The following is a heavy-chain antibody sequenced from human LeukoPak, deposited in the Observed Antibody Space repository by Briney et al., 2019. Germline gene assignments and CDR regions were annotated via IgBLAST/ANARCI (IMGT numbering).Heavy chain of an antibody. J-gene: IGHJ4*02. CDR1: GFTFSSYG. CDR3: VKGLYRGYSYGQDFDY. Sequence: GGSLRLSCAASGFTFSSYGMHWVRQAPGKGLEWVAVISYDGSNKYYADSVKGRFTISRDNSKNTLYLQMSSLRAEDTAVYYCVKGLYRGYSYGQDFDYWGQGTLVTVSS. CDR2: ISYDGSNK. D-gene: IGHD5-18*01. V-gene: IGHV3-30*18.